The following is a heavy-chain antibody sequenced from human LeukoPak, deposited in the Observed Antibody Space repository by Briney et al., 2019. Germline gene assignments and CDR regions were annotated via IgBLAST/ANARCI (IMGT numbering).Heavy chain of an antibody. V-gene: IGHV4-34*01. CDR1: GVSFSGYY. J-gene: IGHJ4*02. CDR3: ARNYRPYCSGGSCYSAFDY. Sequence: SETLSLTCAVYGVSFSGYYWSWIRQPPGKGLEWIGEINHSGSTNYNPSLKSRVTISVDTSKNQFSLKLSSVTAADTAVYYCARNYRPYCSGGSCYSAFDYWGQGTLVTVSS. CDR2: INHSGST. D-gene: IGHD2-15*01.